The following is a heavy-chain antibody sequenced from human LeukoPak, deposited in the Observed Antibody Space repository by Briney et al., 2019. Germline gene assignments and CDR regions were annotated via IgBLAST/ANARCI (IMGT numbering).Heavy chain of an antibody. J-gene: IGHJ6*04. CDR1: GFSFSGCV. CDR2: IRRDGSYK. CDR3: AKDRGYGIDV. V-gene: IGHV3-30*02. Sequence: GGSLRLSCAASGFSFSGCVMYWVRQAPGKGLEGVAVIRRDGSYKDYADSVKGRFTISRDNHKYTVSLEMNSLRPEDTAVYYCAKDRGYGIDVWGKGTTVTVSS.